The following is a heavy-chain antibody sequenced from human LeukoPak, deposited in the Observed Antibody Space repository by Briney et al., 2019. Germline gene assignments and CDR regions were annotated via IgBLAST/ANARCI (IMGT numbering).Heavy chain of an antibody. D-gene: IGHD6-19*01. CDR1: GDSITSYY. V-gene: IGHV4-4*07. CDR3: ARSPLYSSGWVFDY. J-gene: IGHJ4*02. Sequence: SETLSLTCTVSGDSITSYYWSWIRQPAGKGLEWIGRIHTSGSTNYKPALKRRVTMSVDTSKNHFSLKLSSVIAADTAVYYCARSPLYSSGWVFDYWGQGTLVTVSS. CDR2: IHTSGST.